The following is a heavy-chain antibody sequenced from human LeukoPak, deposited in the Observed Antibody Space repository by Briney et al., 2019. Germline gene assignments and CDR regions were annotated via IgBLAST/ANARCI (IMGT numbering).Heavy chain of an antibody. CDR1: GFTFSTYS. D-gene: IGHD7-27*01. V-gene: IGHV3-21*01. J-gene: IGHJ4*02. CDR3: ARGSNWGSRVYYFDY. Sequence: TGGSLRLSCAASGFTFSTYSMDWVRQAPGKGLEWVSSISSSSSYIYYADSVKGRFTISRDNAKNSLYLQMNSLRAEDTAVFYCARGSNWGSRVYYFDYWGQGTLVTVSS. CDR2: ISSSSSYI.